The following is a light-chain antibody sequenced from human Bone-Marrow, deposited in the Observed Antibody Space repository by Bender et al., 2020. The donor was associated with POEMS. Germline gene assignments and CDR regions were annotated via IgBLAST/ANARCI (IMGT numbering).Light chain of an antibody. CDR3: VACDASLNGWV. Sequence: QSALTQPASVSGSPGQSITISCAGTSSDVGSYDLVSWYQQHPGKAPKLMIYEVSKRPSGVSNRFSGSKSGNTASLTISGLQSDDEAIYFCVACDASLNGWVFGGGTKLTVL. J-gene: IGLJ3*02. CDR2: EVS. V-gene: IGLV2-23*02. CDR1: SSDVGSYDL.